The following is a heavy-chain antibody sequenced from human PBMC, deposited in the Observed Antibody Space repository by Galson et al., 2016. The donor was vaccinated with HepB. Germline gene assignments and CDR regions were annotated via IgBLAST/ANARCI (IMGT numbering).Heavy chain of an antibody. V-gene: IGHV3-21*04. CDR3: ARGSAGVPVEWAYLHLNF. D-gene: IGHD3-3*01. Sequence: SLRLSCAASGITFRDFNMNWIRQAPGKGPDWVSSISSSSVGTYYADSVKGRFSNSRDDSPNSLFLQLNSLRDADTDVYYCARGSAGVPVEWAYLHLNFWGQGTLVTVAS. CDR1: GITFRDFN. CDR2: ISSSSVGT. J-gene: IGHJ4*02.